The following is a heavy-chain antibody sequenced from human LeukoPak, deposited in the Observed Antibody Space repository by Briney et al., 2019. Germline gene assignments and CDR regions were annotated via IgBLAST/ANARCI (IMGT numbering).Heavy chain of an antibody. CDR2: INHSGST. J-gene: IGHJ6*04. CDR3: ASLRRIPMDV. V-gene: IGHV4-34*01. CDR1: GGSFSGYY. Sequence: SETLSLTCAVYGGSFSGYYWSWIRQPPGKGLEWMGEINHSGSTNSNPSLKSRVTISVDTSKNQFSLKLSSVTAADTAVYYCASLRRIPMDVWGKGTTVTVSS.